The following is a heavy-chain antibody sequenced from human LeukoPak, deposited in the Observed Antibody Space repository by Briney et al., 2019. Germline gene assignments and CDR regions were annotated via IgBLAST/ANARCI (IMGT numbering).Heavy chain of an antibody. CDR3: ARMAAAGLYYFDY. D-gene: IGHD6-13*01. V-gene: IGHV3-66*01. CDR2: IYSGGST. CDR1: GFTVSSNY. Sequence: GGSLRLSCAASGFTVSSNYMSWVRQAPGKVLEWVSVIYSGGSTYYADSVKGRFTISRDNSKNTLYLQMNSLRAEDTAVYYCARMAAAGLYYFDYWGQGTLVTVSS. J-gene: IGHJ4*02.